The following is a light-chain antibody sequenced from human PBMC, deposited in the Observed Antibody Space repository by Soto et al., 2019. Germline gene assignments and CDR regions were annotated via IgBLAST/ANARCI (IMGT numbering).Light chain of an antibody. CDR2: GSS. V-gene: IGKV3-20*01. CDR1: QSARNSY. J-gene: IGKJ1*01. CDR3: QQYDSIPTT. Sequence: EIVLTQSPGTLSLSPGERATLSCRASQSARNSYLSWYQQKPGQAPRLLIYGSSNRATGIPDRFSGSGAGTDFTLTISRLEPEDFAVYYCQQYDSIPTTFGPGAKVEIK.